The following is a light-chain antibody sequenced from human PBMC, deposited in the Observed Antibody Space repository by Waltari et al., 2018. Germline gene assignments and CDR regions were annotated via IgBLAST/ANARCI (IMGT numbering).Light chain of an antibody. CDR2: DVS. CDR1: SSDVGDYNY. J-gene: IGLJ1*01. V-gene: IGLV2-14*03. CDR3: SSYISDDTLDV. Sequence: QTALTQPASVSGSPGQSITISCAGTSSDVGDYNYVSWYQQYPGEAPKLIIYDVSHRPSVVSNRFSGSSSGNTASLTISGLQAEDAADYYCSSYISDDTLDVFGTGTKVTVL.